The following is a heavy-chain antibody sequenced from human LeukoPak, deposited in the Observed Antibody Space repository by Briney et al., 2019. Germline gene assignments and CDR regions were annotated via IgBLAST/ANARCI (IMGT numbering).Heavy chain of an antibody. V-gene: IGHV4-4*07. D-gene: IGHD3-22*01. J-gene: IGHJ4*02. CDR1: GGSISSYY. CDR2: IYTSGRT. CDR3: ARDALNYDSSGYSLTADYFDY. Sequence: SETLSRTGTGSGGSISSYYWSWIGQRAGQGLEGIGRIYTSGRTNYHTSLKSRVTMSVATSKNQFSLKLSSVTAADTAVYHCARDALNYDSSGYSLTADYFDYRGQGTLVTVSS.